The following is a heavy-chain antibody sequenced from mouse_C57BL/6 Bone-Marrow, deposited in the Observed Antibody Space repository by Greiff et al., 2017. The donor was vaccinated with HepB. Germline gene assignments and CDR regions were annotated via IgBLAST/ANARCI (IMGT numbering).Heavy chain of an antibody. D-gene: IGHD1-1*01. V-gene: IGHV14-2*01. J-gene: IGHJ3*01. CDR3: ALPYYYGSSLFAY. CDR2: IVPEDGET. CDR1: GFNIKDYY. Sequence: VQLQQSGAELVKPGASVKLSCTASGFNIKDYYMHWVKQRTEQGLEWIGRIVPEDGETKYAPKFQGKATITADTSSNTAYLQLSSLTAEDTAFYYFALPYYYGSSLFAYWGQGTLVTVSA.